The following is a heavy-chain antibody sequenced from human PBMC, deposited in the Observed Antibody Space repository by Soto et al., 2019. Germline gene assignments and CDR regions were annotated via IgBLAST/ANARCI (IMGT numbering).Heavy chain of an antibody. D-gene: IGHD2-8*02. J-gene: IGHJ4*02. CDR1: GGSFSGYS. Sequence: SETLSLTCAVYGGSFSGYSWTWIRQPPGTGLEWIGEINHSGSTNYNPSLKSRVTISVDTSKNQFSLKLTSVTAADTAVYYCARDKITGLCNYWGQGALVTVSS. CDR2: INHSGST. V-gene: IGHV4-34*01. CDR3: ARDKITGLCNY.